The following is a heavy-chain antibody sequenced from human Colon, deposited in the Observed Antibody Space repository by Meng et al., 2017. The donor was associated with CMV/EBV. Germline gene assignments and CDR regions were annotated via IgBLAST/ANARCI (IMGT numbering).Heavy chain of an antibody. V-gene: IGHV3-7*01. D-gene: IGHD2-2*01. CDR1: GFTFSNYW. J-gene: IGHJ5*02. CDR3: ARRSVVIPAATPFDP. Sequence: GGPLRLSCAASGFTSGFTFSNYWMSWVRQAPGKGLEWVANIKQDGSEKHYVDSVKGRFTISRDNAKNLLYLQMNSLRADDTAVYYCARRSVVIPAATPFDPWGQGTLVTVSS. CDR2: IKQDGSEK.